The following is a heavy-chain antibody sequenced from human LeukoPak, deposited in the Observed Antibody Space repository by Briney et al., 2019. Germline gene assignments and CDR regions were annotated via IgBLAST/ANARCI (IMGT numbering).Heavy chain of an antibody. D-gene: IGHD2-2*01. CDR1: GFTFSSYA. CDR3: ARDPYCSSTVCGMDV. Sequence: GGSLRLSCAASGFTFSSYAMHWVRQAPGKGLEWVAVISYDGSNKYYADSVKGRFTISRDNSKNTLYLQMNSLRAEDTAVYYCARDPYCSSTVCGMDVWGQGTTVTVSS. V-gene: IGHV3-30-3*01. J-gene: IGHJ6*02. CDR2: ISYDGSNK.